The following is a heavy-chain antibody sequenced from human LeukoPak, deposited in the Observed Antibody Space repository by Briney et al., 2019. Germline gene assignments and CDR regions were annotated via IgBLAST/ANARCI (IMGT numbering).Heavy chain of an antibody. V-gene: IGHV3-74*01. Sequence: GGSLRLSCAASGFTFSNYWMHWVRQAPGKGLVWVSRINSDGINTSYADSVKGRFTISRDNAKNTLNLQMNSLRAEDTAVYYCASAQGVTAVAFFDYWGQGTLVTVSS. CDR1: GFTFSNYW. D-gene: IGHD4-23*01. J-gene: IGHJ4*02. CDR3: ASAQGVTAVAFFDY. CDR2: INSDGINT.